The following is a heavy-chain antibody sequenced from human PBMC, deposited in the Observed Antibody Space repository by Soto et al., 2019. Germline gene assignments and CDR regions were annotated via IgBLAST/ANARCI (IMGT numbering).Heavy chain of an antibody. CDR1: GYTFTSYG. CDR3: ARHYYDSSGYYTPSDP. CDR2: ISAYNGNT. Sequence: GASVKVSCKASGYTFTSYGISWVRQAPGQGLEWMGWISAYNGNTNYAQKLQGRVTMTTDTSTSTAYMELRSLRSDDTAVYYCARHYYDSSGYYTPSDPWGQGTLVTVPS. J-gene: IGHJ5*02. D-gene: IGHD3-22*01. V-gene: IGHV1-18*04.